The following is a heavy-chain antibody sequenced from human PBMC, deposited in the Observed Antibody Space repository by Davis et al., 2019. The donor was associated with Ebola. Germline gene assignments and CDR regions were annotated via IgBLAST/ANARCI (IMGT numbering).Heavy chain of an antibody. J-gene: IGHJ4*02. D-gene: IGHD6-19*01. CDR1: GFTFSDYY. V-gene: IGHV3-69-1*01. Sequence: GESLKISCAASGFTFSDYYMNWVRQAPGKGLEWVSSISTYIYYADSVKGRFTISRDNAKSSLYLQMNSLRDEDTAVYFCARRGYTSAWDYWGQGTLVTVSS. CDR2: ISTYI. CDR3: ARRGYTSAWDY.